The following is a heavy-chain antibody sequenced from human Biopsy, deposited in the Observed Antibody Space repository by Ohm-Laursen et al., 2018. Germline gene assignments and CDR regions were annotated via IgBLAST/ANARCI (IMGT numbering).Heavy chain of an antibody. CDR2: ISYSGNT. Sequence: SETLSLTCTVSGASVNTFDFYWAWIRQPPGKGLEWIGYISYSGNTNYNPSLKSRVTMSYDTSKNQFSLKVYSVTAADTAIYYCATTTMDTSGWYGNYFDSWGQGALVTVSS. D-gene: IGHD6-19*01. CDR1: GASVNTFDFY. CDR3: ATTTMDTSGWYGNYFDS. J-gene: IGHJ4*02. V-gene: IGHV4-61*08.